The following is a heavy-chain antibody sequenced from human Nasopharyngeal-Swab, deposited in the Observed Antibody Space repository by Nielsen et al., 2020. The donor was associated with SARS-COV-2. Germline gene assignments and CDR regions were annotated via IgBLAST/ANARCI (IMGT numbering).Heavy chain of an antibody. CDR3: TRGDKYALDV. CDR2: LWFDGSKE. CDR1: GFTLTKYS. Sequence: GGSLRLSCGVSGFTLTKYSIHWVRQAPGKGPEWMAVLWFDGSKEYYADSVKGRFTISRDSAKNTVYLQMNSLRAEDTPMYYCTRGDKYALDVWGPGTTVIVSS. V-gene: IGHV3-33*01. J-gene: IGHJ6*02.